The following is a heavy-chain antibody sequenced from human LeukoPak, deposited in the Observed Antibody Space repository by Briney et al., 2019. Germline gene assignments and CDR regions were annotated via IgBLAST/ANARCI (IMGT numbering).Heavy chain of an antibody. V-gene: IGHV3-48*04. CDR3: ATVRSGSWDWFDP. Sequence: GGSLRLSCAASGFTFSSYSMNWVRQAPGKGLEWVSYISSSSSTIYYADSVKGRFTIYRDNAKNTVYLQMNSLRVEDTAVYYCATVRSGSWDWFDPWGQGTLVTVSS. J-gene: IGHJ5*02. CDR2: ISSSSSTI. D-gene: IGHD3-10*01. CDR1: GFTFSSYS.